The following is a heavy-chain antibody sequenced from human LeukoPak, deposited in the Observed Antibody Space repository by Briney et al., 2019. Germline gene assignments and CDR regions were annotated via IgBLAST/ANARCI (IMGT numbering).Heavy chain of an antibody. CDR3: ARDNSVTNWFDP. CDR2: IYYSGST. J-gene: IGHJ5*02. D-gene: IGHD2/OR15-2a*01. CDR1: GGSISSSSYY. Sequence: PSETLSLTCTVSGGSISSSSYYWGWIRQPPGKGLEWIGSIYYSGSTNYNPSLKSRVTISVDTSKNQFSLKLSSVTAADTAVYYCARDNSVTNWFDPWGQGTLVTVSS. V-gene: IGHV4-39*07.